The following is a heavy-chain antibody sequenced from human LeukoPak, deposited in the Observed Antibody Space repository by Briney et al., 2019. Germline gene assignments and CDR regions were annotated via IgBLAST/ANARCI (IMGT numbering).Heavy chain of an antibody. Sequence: GGSLRLSCAASGFTFSSYAMSWVRQAPGKGLEWVSAISGSGGSTYYADSVKGRFTISRDNSKNTLYLQMNSLRAEDTAVYYCAKDLDLYYGSGINVDYWGQGTLVTVSS. CDR2: ISGSGGST. CDR3: AKDLDLYYGSGINVDY. V-gene: IGHV3-23*01. D-gene: IGHD3-10*01. J-gene: IGHJ4*02. CDR1: GFTFSSYA.